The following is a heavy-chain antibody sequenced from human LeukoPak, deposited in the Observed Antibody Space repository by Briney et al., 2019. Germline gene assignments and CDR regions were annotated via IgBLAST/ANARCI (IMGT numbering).Heavy chain of an antibody. CDR2: INHSGST. J-gene: IGHJ4*02. CDR1: GGSFSGYY. CDR3: ARDLVAEENFDH. D-gene: IGHD2-8*02. V-gene: IGHV4-34*01. Sequence: SETLSLTCAVYGGSFSGYYWSWIRQPPGKGLEWIGEINHSGSTNYNPSLKSRVTISVDTSKNQFSLKLSSVTAADTAVYYCARDLVAEENFDHWGQGTLVTVSS.